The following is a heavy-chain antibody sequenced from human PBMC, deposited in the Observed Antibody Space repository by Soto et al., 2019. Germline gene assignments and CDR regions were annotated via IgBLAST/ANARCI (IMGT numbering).Heavy chain of an antibody. J-gene: IGHJ6*03. CDR3: ARDPYYDFWSGYPSPMDV. CDR2: IYSGGST. D-gene: IGHD3-3*01. Sequence: PGGSLRLSCAASGFTVSSNYMSWVRQAPGKGLEWVSVIYSGGSTYYADSVKGRFTISRDNSKNTLYLQMNSLRAEDTAVYYCARDPYYDFWSGYPSPMDVWGKGTTVTVSS. CDR1: GFTVSSNY. V-gene: IGHV3-66*01.